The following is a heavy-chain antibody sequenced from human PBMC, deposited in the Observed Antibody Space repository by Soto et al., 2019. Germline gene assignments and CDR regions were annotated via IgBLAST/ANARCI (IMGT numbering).Heavy chain of an antibody. Sequence: EVQLVESGGGLVQPGGSLRLSCAASGFTFSSYWMSWVRQAPGKGLEWLANIKVDGSEKYYVDSVKGRFTISRDNAKNSLYLPMISLRVEDTAVYYCARDIVATIGGFDYWGLGALVIVSS. V-gene: IGHV3-7*01. D-gene: IGHD5-12*01. CDR1: GFTFSSYW. J-gene: IGHJ4*02. CDR2: IKVDGSEK. CDR3: ARDIVATIGGFDY.